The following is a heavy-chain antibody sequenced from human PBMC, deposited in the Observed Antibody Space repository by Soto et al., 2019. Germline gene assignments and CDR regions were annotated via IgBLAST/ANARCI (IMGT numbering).Heavy chain of an antibody. V-gene: IGHV4-31*03. Sequence: PSETLSLTCTVSGGSISSGGYYWRWIRQHPGKGLEWIGYIYYSGSTYYNPSLKSRVTISVDTSKNQFSLKLSSVTAADTAVYYCASGAAAGKGAFDIWGQGTMVTVSS. CDR3: ASGAAAGKGAFDI. D-gene: IGHD6-13*01. CDR1: GGSISSGGYY. CDR2: IYYSGST. J-gene: IGHJ3*02.